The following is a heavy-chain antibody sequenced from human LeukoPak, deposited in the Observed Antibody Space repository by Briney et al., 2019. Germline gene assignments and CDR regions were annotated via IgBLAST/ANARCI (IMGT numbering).Heavy chain of an antibody. CDR2: IFPGDSDT. J-gene: IGHJ4*01. CDR3: ARYYYDSSGQQTSFDY. D-gene: IGHD3-22*01. CDR1: GYRFIDYW. V-gene: IGHV5-51*01. Sequence: GESLKISCKGSGYRFIDYWIGWVRQMPGKGLEWMGIIFPGDSDTRYSPSFQGQVTISADKSISTAYLQWSSLKASDTAMYYCARYYYDSSGQQTSFDYWGQGTLVTVSS.